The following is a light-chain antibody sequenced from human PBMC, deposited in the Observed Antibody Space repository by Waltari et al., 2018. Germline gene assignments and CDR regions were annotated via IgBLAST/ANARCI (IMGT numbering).Light chain of an antibody. CDR3: GTWDSSLSGAV. CDR2: EVS. J-gene: IGLJ7*01. V-gene: IGLV1-51*02. Sequence: QSVLTQPPSVSAAPGQRVTISCSGGSSNIGNNYVSWYRQFPGTAPKLLIYEVSERPSGVPGRFSGSNAGTSATLDITGLQAGDEADYYCGTWDSSLSGAVFGGGTHLTVL. CDR1: SSNIGNNY.